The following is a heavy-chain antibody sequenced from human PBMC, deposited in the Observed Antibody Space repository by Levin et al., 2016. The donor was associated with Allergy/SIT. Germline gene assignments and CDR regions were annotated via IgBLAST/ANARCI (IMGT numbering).Heavy chain of an antibody. CDR1: GFTFSSYD. V-gene: IGHV3-30*18. Sequence: GESLKISCAASGFTFSSYDMHWVRQAPGKGLEWVAVISYDGSNKYYADSVKGRFTISRDNSKNTLYLQMNSLRAEDTAVYYCAKDRARYDILTGSDYYGMDVWGQGTTVTVSS. J-gene: IGHJ6*02. CDR2: ISYDGSNK. D-gene: IGHD3-9*01. CDR3: AKDRARYDILTGSDYYGMDV.